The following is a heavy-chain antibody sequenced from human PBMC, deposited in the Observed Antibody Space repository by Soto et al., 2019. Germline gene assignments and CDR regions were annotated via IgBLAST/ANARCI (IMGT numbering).Heavy chain of an antibody. V-gene: IGHV3-21*01. D-gene: IGHD3-22*01. J-gene: IGHJ4*02. CDR3: ARGSYYYDSSGYSDY. CDR1: GFTFSSYS. CDR2: ISSSSSYI. Sequence: GGSLRLSCAASGFTFSSYSMNWVRQAPGKGLEWVSSISSSSSYIYYADSVKGRFTISRDNAKSSLYLQMNSLRAEDTAVYYCARGSYYYDSSGYSDYWGQGTLVTVS.